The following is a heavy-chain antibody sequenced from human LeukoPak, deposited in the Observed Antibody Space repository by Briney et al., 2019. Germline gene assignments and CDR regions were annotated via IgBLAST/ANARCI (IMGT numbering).Heavy chain of an antibody. D-gene: IGHD6-19*01. Sequence: SVKASCKASGYTFTSYDINGVRQATGQGLEWMGWMNPNSGNTGYAQKFQGRVTMTRNTSISTAYMELSSLRSEDTAVYHCARCSSGDGYYYYYYGMDVWGQGTTVTVSS. CDR1: GYTFTSYD. V-gene: IGHV1-8*01. CDR2: MNPNSGNT. CDR3: ARCSSGDGYYYYYYGMDV. J-gene: IGHJ6*02.